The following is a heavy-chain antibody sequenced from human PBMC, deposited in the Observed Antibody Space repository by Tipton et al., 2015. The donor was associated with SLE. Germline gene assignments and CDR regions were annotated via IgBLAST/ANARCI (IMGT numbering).Heavy chain of an antibody. Sequence: LRLSCAVSGYPISSGYYWGWIRQPPGKGLEWFGSIYHSGNTYYNPSLKSRVTISVDTSKNHFSLKLSSVTAADTAVYFCARRSLSAVPKWGQGTLVTVSS. V-gene: IGHV4-38-2*01. J-gene: IGHJ4*02. CDR2: IYHSGNT. CDR3: ARRSLSAVPK. D-gene: IGHD6-13*01. CDR1: GYPISSGYY.